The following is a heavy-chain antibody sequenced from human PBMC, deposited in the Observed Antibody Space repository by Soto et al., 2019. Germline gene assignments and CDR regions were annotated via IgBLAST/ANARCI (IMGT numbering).Heavy chain of an antibody. CDR2: INTGNGDT. Sequence: ASVKVSCKASGYSFMSWSLHWVRQAPGQRLEWMGWINTGNGDTKYSQKFQGRVTFTRDTPASTAYMELSSLRSEDTAVYYCAGYVMDVWGQGTTVTVSS. V-gene: IGHV1-3*04. CDR1: GYSFMSWS. CDR3: AGYVMDV. J-gene: IGHJ6*02.